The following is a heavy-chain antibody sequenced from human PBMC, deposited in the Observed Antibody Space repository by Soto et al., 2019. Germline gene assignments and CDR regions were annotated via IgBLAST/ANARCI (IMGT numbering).Heavy chain of an antibody. D-gene: IGHD3-22*01. V-gene: IGHV4-59*12. CDR1: GGSLSGDC. CDR3: ARGGVDYYDSSGYYFSPYYFDY. J-gene: IGHJ4*02. CDR2: IYSSGST. Sequence: SETLSLTCTVSGGSLSGDCWSWLRQPPGKGLEWIGYIYSSGSTNYNPSLKSRVTISVDRSKNQFSLKLSSVTAADTAVYYCARGGVDYYDSSGYYFSPYYFDYWGQGTLVTVS.